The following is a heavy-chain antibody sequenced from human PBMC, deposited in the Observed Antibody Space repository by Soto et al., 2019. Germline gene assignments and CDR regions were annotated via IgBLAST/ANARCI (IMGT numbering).Heavy chain of an antibody. V-gene: IGHV3-53*01. J-gene: IGHJ4*02. CDR3: ARSYKWTGLFDH. D-gene: IGHD1-20*01. CDR2: IYIDGST. CDR1: GFTVSNSY. Sequence: EVQVVESRGDLIQPGGSLRLSCAVSGFTVSNSYMSWVRLTPGKGLEWVSAIYIDGSTYYADSVRGRFTISRDISKDTLYLQMNSLRAEDMAVYFCARSYKWTGLFDHWGQGTLVTVSS.